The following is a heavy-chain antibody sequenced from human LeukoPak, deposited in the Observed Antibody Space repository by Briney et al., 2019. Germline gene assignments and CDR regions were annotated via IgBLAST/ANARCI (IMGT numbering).Heavy chain of an antibody. Sequence: GGSLRLSCAASGFTFSSHRMSWVRQAPGKGLEWVANINQDGSEKYYVDSVKGRFTISRDNAKNSLYLQMNSLRAEDTAVYYCARRDCSGGSCYGIDYWDQGTLVTVSS. CDR2: INQDGSEK. V-gene: IGHV3-7*01. CDR1: GFTFSSHR. CDR3: ARRDCSGGSCYGIDY. D-gene: IGHD2-15*01. J-gene: IGHJ4*02.